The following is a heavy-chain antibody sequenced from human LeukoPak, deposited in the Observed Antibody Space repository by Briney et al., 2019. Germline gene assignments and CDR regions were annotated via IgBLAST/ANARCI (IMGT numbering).Heavy chain of an antibody. J-gene: IGHJ4*02. V-gene: IGHV3-9*03. Sequence: GRSLRLSCAASGFTFDDYAMHWVRQAPGKGLEWVSGISWNSGSIGYADSVKGRFTISRDNAKNSLYLPMNSLRAEDMALYYCAKDMGGGCSSTSCYSAFDYWGQGTLVTVSS. CDR2: ISWNSGSI. CDR3: AKDMGGGCSSTSCYSAFDY. D-gene: IGHD2-2*01. CDR1: GFTFDDYA.